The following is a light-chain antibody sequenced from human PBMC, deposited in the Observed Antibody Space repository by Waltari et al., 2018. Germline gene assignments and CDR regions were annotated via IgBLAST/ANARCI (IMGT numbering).Light chain of an antibody. J-gene: IGLJ2*01. CDR1: TRDVGRYNY. V-gene: IGLV2-14*01. CDR2: EVT. Sequence: QSALTQPASVSGSPGQSNTISCPGTTRDVGRYNYVSWYQCHPGKAPELIIYEVTNPPSGVTVRFSGSKSGNTASLSISGLQPEDEADYYCSSYTSIKTPYVVFGGGTKVTVL. CDR3: SSYTSIKTPYVV.